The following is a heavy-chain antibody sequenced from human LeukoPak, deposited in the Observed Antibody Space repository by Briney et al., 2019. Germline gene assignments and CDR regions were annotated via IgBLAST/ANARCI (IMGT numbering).Heavy chain of an antibody. Sequence: ASVKVSCKASGYTITNNYMHWVRQAPGQGLEWMGWINPNSGGTNYAQKFQGRVTMTRDTSISTAYMELSRLRSDDTAVYYCARDRKTGPSPLGAFDIWGQGTMVTVSS. CDR2: INPNSGGT. V-gene: IGHV1-2*02. CDR1: GYTITNNY. J-gene: IGHJ3*02. CDR3: ARDRKTGPSPLGAFDI. D-gene: IGHD1-14*01.